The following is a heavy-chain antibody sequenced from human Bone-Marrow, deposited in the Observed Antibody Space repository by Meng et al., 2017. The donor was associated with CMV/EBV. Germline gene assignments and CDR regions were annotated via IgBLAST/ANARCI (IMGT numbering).Heavy chain of an antibody. CDR2: ISTSSSYI. D-gene: IGHD6-19*01. CDR3: ARDQGIAVAGTGDAFDI. Sequence: LSLTCVASGFTFSSYSMNWVRQAPGKGLEWVSSISTSSSYIYYGDSVKGRFTISRDNAKNSLYLQMNSLRAEDTAVYYCARDQGIAVAGTGDAFDIWGQGTMVTVSS. J-gene: IGHJ3*02. CDR1: GFTFSSYS. V-gene: IGHV3-21*01.